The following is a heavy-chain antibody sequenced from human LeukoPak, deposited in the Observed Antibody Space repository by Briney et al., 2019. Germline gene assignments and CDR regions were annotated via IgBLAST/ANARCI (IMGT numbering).Heavy chain of an antibody. D-gene: IGHD5-24*01. J-gene: IGHJ3*02. V-gene: IGHV1-46*01. CDR1: GFAFTNYN. Sequence: ASVKVSCKASGFAFTNYNLHWVRQAPGQRLEWMGIINPSGGSTNYAQNFQGRVTMTRDTSTSTVYMELSSLRSEDTAVYYCVRVRDGYNDAYDIWGQGTMVTVPS. CDR2: INPSGGST. CDR3: VRVRDGYNDAYDI.